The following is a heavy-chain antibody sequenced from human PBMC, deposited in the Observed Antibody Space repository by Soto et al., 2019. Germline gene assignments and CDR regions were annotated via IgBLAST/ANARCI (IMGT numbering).Heavy chain of an antibody. CDR3: AHRRRGSYFDY. D-gene: IGHD3-16*01. V-gene: IGHV2-5*02. J-gene: IGHJ4*02. Sequence: QITLKESGPTLVKPTQTLTLTCTFSGFSLSTSGVGVGWIRQPPGKALEWLALIYWDDDKRYSPSLKSRLTITTGTSNIQVVITMTQMDPVHTATYYCAHRRRGSYFDYWGQGTLVTVSS. CDR1: GFSLSTSGVG. CDR2: IYWDDDK.